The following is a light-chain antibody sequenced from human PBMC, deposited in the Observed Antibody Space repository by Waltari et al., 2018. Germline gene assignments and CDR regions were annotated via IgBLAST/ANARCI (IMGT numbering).Light chain of an antibody. CDR3: SSYSYSSGTLVI. Sequence: QSALTQPASVSGSPGQSITISCTGTSSDIGGYNYVSWYQQHPGKAPDLIIFEVTNRPSGVSHRFSGSKSANTASLTISALQADDEADYYCSSYSYSSGTLVIFGGGTRLTVL. J-gene: IGLJ2*01. CDR1: SSDIGGYNY. CDR2: EVT. V-gene: IGLV2-14*01.